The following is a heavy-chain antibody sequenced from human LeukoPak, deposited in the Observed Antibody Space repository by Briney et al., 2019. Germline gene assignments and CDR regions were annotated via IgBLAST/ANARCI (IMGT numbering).Heavy chain of an antibody. CDR3: VGELLTAAGTIGAFDI. CDR2: IWPNGSNK. V-gene: IGHV3-33*01. Sequence: TGGSLRLSCAASGFTFSTYGMNWVRQAPGKGLEWVADIWPNGSNKYHADSVKGRFTISRDNSKSTLFLQMSSLAAEDTAVYYCVGELLTAAGTIGAFDIWGRGTMVTVSS. CDR1: GFTFSTYG. D-gene: IGHD6-13*01. J-gene: IGHJ3*02.